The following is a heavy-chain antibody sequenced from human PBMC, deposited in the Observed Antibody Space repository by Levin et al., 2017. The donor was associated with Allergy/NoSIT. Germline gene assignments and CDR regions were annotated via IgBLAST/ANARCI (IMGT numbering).Heavy chain of an antibody. V-gene: IGHV4-59*01. J-gene: IGHJ3*02. CDR2: IIYSGST. CDR3: ARDVVGVTVHAFDI. Sequence: SETLSLTCTVYGGSIRSDYWSWIRQPPGKGLEWIGSIIYSGSTNLNPSFKSRVTISVETSKNQFSLKLSSVTAADAAVYFGARDVVGVTVHAFDIWGQGTLVTVSS. CDR1: GGSIRSDY. D-gene: IGHD2-21*01.